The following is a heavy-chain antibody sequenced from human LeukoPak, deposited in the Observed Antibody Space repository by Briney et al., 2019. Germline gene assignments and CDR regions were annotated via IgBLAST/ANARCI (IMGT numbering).Heavy chain of an antibody. CDR1: GYSFTSYW. D-gene: IGHD2-21*01. J-gene: IGHJ4*02. CDR2: ICPGDSDT. CDR3: ARLDANWGGDCLDY. V-gene: IGHV5-51*01. Sequence: GESLKISCKGSGYSFTSYWIGWVRQMPGKGLEWMGIICPGDSDTRYSPSFQGQVTISADKSISTAYLQWGSLKASDTAMYYWARLDANWGGDCLDYWGQGTLVTVSS.